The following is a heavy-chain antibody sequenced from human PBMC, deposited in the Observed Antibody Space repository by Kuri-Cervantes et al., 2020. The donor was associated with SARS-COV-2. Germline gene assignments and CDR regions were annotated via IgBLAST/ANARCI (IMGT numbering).Heavy chain of an antibody. J-gene: IGHJ4*02. CDR2: IIPIFGTA. CDR3: ARLSGLSTVTTSRPY. V-gene: IGHV1-69*06. Sequence: SVKVSCKASGGTFSSYAISWVRQAPGQGLELMGGIIPIFGTANYAQKFQGRVTITADKSTSTAYMELSSLRSEDTAVYYCARLSGLSTVTTSRPYWGQGTLVTVSS. D-gene: IGHD4-17*01. CDR1: GGTFSSYA.